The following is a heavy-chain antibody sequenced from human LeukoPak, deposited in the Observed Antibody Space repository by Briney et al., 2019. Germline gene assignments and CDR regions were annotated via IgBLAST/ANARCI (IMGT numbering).Heavy chain of an antibody. CDR3: ARVSDFRKLEYYFDY. V-gene: IGHV3-30-3*01. D-gene: IGHD1-1*01. J-gene: IGHJ4*02. CDR2: ISYDGSNK. Sequence: GGSLRLSCAASGFTFSSYAMHWVRQAPGKGLEWVVVISYDGSNKYYADSVKGRFTISRDNSKNTLYLQMNSLRAEDTAVYYCARVSDFRKLEYYFDYWGQGTLVTVSS. CDR1: GFTFSSYA.